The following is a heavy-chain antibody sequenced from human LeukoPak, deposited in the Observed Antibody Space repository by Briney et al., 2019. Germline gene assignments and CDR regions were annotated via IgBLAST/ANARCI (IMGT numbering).Heavy chain of an antibody. V-gene: IGHV1-18*01. J-gene: IGHJ4*02. Sequence: ASVKVSCKASGYTFTSNGISWVRQGPGQGLEWLGWISAYNGNTNYAQKLQGRVTMTTDTSTSTAYMELRSLRSDDTAVYYCARPRMVRGVIAPYFDYWGQGTLVTVSS. D-gene: IGHD3-10*01. CDR3: ARPRMVRGVIAPYFDY. CDR1: GYTFTSNG. CDR2: ISAYNGNT.